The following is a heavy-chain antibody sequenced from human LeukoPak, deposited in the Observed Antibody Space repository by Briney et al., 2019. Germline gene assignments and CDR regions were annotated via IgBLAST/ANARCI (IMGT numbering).Heavy chain of an antibody. J-gene: IGHJ4*02. Sequence: GGSLRLSCAASGFTFSSYSMNWVRQAPGKGLEWVSSISSSSSYIYYADSVKGRFTISRDNAKNSLYLQMNSLRAEDTAVYYCEGRYGSGWYDLDYWGQGTLVTVSS. V-gene: IGHV3-21*01. CDR2: ISSSSSYI. CDR3: EGRYGSGWYDLDY. CDR1: GFTFSSYS. D-gene: IGHD6-19*01.